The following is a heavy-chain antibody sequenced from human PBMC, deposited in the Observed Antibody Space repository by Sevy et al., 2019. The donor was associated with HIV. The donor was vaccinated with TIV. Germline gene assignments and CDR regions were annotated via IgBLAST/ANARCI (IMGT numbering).Heavy chain of an antibody. CDR1: GFTFSSYN. CDR2: ISSNIRTI. CDR3: ARSSIYNYIEL. J-gene: IGHJ6*03. V-gene: IGHV3-48*02. D-gene: IGHD3-10*01. Sequence: GGSLRLSCAASGFTFSSYNMNWVRQAPGKGLEWISYISSNIRTIYYADSVKGRFTISRDNAKNSLYVQMNSLRDEDTAVYYCARSSIYNYIELWGKGTTVTVSS.